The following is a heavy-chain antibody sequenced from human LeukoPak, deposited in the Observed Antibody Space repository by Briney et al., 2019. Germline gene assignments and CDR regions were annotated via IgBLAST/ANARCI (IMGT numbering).Heavy chain of an antibody. D-gene: IGHD6-13*01. CDR2: INPNSGGT. Sequence: ASVKVSCKASGYTFTGYYMHWVRQAPGQGLEWMGWINPNSGGTNYAQKFQGRVTMTRDMSTSTVYMELSSLRSEDTAVYYCARDAFYSSSHYYFDYWGQGTLVTVSS. CDR1: GYTFTGYY. CDR3: ARDAFYSSSHYYFDY. V-gene: IGHV1-2*02. J-gene: IGHJ4*02.